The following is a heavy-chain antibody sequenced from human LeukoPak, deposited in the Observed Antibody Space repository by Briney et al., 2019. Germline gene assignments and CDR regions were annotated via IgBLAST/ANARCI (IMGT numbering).Heavy chain of an antibody. D-gene: IGHD2-15*01. CDR1: GGTFSSYA. CDR3: ARDRDGGSCYDY. Sequence: SVKVSCKASGGTFSSYAISWVRQAAGQGLEWMGGIIPIFGTANYAQKFQGRVTITTDESTSTAYMELSSLRSEDTAVYYCARDRDGGSCYDYWGQGTLVTVSS. V-gene: IGHV1-69*05. CDR2: IIPIFGTA. J-gene: IGHJ4*02.